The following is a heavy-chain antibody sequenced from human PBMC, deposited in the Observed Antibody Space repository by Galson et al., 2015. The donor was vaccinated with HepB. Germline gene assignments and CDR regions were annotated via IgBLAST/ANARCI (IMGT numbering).Heavy chain of an antibody. D-gene: IGHD5-18*01. CDR3: ARTGYIYGYPLGSHFDI. CDR2: AYYSGTA. J-gene: IGHJ4*02. Sequence: SETLSLTCAVSGGSITRTSFYWGWIRQSPGKGLEWIGIAYYSGTAYYNPSLKSRAALSVDKSKNQFSLRLTSVTAADTAIYYCARTGYIYGYPLGSHFDIWGQGVLVTVSS. V-gene: IGHV4-39*07. CDR1: GGSITRTSFY.